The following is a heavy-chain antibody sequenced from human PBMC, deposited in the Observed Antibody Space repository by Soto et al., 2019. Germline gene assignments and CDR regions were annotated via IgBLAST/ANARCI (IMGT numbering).Heavy chain of an antibody. CDR1: GYTFTSYY. D-gene: IGHD6-19*01. V-gene: IGHV1-46*01. J-gene: IGHJ4*02. CDR3: ARDDSSGWYYFDY. Sequence: GGSLRLSCKASGYTFTSYYMHWVRQAPGQGLEWMGIINPSGGSTSYAQKFQGRVTMTRDTSTSTVYMELSSLRSEDTAVYYCARDDSSGWYYFDYWGQGTLVTVS. CDR2: INPSGGST.